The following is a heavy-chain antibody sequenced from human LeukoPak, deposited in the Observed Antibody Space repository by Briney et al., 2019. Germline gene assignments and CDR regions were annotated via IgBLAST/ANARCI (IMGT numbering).Heavy chain of an antibody. CDR1: GFTFRSYT. D-gene: IGHD2-21*02. CDR3: AKDRVTDGLSKFDF. J-gene: IGHJ4*02. V-gene: IGHV3-23*03. Sequence: GGSLRLSCVASGFTFRSYTMSWVRQAPGKGLEWVSSIYGDGSETLYADSVKCRFTIYRDDSKNTLFLQLHSLSLEDTAKYFCAKDRVTDGLSKFDFWGQGTPVTVSS. CDR2: IYGDGSET.